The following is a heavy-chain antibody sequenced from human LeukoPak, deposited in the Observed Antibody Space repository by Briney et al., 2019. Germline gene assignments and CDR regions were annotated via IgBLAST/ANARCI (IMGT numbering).Heavy chain of an antibody. CDR1: GYTFTGYY. D-gene: IGHD2-2*01. CDR2: IIPILGIA. Sequence: SVKVSCKASGYTFTGYYMHWVRQAPGQGLEWMGRIIPILGIANYAQKFQGRVTITADKSTSTAYMELSSLRSEDTAVYYCARDSSPNRGSDYWGQGTLVTVSS. CDR3: ARDSSPNRGSDY. J-gene: IGHJ4*02. V-gene: IGHV1-69*04.